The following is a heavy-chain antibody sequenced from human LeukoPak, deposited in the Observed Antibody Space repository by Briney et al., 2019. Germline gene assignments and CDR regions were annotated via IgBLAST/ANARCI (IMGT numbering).Heavy chain of an antibody. D-gene: IGHD3-10*01. Sequence: ASVKVSCKASGYTFTSYDINWVRQATGQGLEWMGWMNPNSANTGYAQKFQGRVTITRNTSISTAYMELSSLRSEDTAVYYCARAPRITMVRGVIYWFDPWGQGTLVTVSS. CDR3: ARAPRITMVRGVIYWFDP. J-gene: IGHJ5*02. CDR2: MNPNSANT. CDR1: GYTFTSYD. V-gene: IGHV1-8*03.